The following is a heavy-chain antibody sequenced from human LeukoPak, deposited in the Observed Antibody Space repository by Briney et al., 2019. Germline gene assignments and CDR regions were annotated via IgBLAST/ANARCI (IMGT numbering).Heavy chain of an antibody. D-gene: IGHD3-10*02. Sequence: GGSLSLSCAASGFTVSSSYMSWVRQAPREGLERGLYISSSGSTINSADSVKGRFTISRDNAKNSLYLQMNSLTAGDPPVYYFAELGITMIGGVWGKGSTFTISS. CDR1: GFTVSSSY. J-gene: IGHJ6*04. CDR2: ISSSGSTI. CDR3: AELGITMIGGV. V-gene: IGHV3-11*04.